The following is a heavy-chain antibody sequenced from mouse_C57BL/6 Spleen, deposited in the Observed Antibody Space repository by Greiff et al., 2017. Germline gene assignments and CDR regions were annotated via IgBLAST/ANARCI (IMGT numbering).Heavy chain of an antibody. CDR1: GYSITSGYY. Sequence: EVKLMESGPGLVKPSQSLSLTCSVTGYSITSGYYWNWIRQFPGNKLEWMGYISYDGSNNYNPSLKNRISITRDTSKNQFVLKLNSVTTEDTATYYCAREGSNAMDYWGQGTSVTVSS. J-gene: IGHJ4*01. CDR3: AREGSNAMDY. CDR2: ISYDGSN. V-gene: IGHV3-6*01.